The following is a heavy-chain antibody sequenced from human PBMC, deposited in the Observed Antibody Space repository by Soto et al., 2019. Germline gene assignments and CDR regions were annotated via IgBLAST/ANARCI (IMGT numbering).Heavy chain of an antibody. Sequence: EVQLVESGGGLVKPGGSLRLSCAASGFTFSSYSMNWVRQAPGKGLEWVSSISSSSSYIYYADSVKGRFTISRDNAKNSLYLQMNSLRAEDTAVYYCARDNRIVGATGAFDIWGQGTMVTVSS. CDR1: GFTFSSYS. D-gene: IGHD1-26*01. CDR2: ISSSSSYI. CDR3: ARDNRIVGATGAFDI. V-gene: IGHV3-21*01. J-gene: IGHJ3*02.